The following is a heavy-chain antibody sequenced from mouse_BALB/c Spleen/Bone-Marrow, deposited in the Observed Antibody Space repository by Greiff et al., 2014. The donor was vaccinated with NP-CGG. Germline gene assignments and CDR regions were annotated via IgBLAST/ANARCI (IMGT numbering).Heavy chain of an antibody. D-gene: IGHD1-1*01. J-gene: IGHJ1*01. Sequence: VKLMESGAELVKPGASVKLSCKTSGYTFTSYWIQWVKQRPGQGLGGIGEIFPGTGTTYYNEKFKGKATLTIDTSSSTAYMQLSSLTSEDSAVYFCAREGSRLRGYFDVWGAGTTVTVSS. CDR3: AREGSRLRGYFDV. V-gene: IGHV1S132*01. CDR2: IFPGTGTT. CDR1: GYTFTSYW.